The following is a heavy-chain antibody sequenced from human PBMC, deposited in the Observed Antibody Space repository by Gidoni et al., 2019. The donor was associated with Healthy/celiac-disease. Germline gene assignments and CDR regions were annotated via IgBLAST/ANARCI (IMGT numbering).Heavy chain of an antibody. CDR1: GSSISSGGYY. V-gene: IGHV4-31*02. Sequence: CGSSISSGGYYWSWIRQHPGKGLEWIGYIYYSGSTYYNPSLKSRVTISVDTSKNQFSLKLSSETAADTAVYYCALLAYSSSSFSTTWGQGTLVTVSS. CDR3: ALLAYSSSSFSTT. D-gene: IGHD6-6*01. J-gene: IGHJ5*02. CDR2: IYYSGST.